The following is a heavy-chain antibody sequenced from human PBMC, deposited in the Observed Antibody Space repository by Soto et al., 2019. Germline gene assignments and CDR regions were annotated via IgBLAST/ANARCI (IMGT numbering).Heavy chain of an antibody. V-gene: IGHV1-69*19. Sequence: QVQLVQSGAEMKKPGSSVKVSCQSSGGTFNTYAMNWVRQAPGQGPEWMGDISAMFGAANYAPKFHGRVTITADESTGTSYMQLSSLTSEDTALYFCAREVQVHTPAFVYRGQGTLVTVSS. J-gene: IGHJ4*02. D-gene: IGHD3-10*01. CDR2: ISAMFGAA. CDR1: GGTFNTYA. CDR3: AREVQVHTPAFVY.